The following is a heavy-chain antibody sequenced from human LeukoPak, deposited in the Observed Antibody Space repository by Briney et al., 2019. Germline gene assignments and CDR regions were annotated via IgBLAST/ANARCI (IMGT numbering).Heavy chain of an antibody. J-gene: IGHJ6*03. CDR3: ARAGGGNSQYYMDV. D-gene: IGHD4-23*01. V-gene: IGHV1-18*01. CDR2: ISAYNGNT. Sequence: GASVKVSCKASGYTFTTYGISWVRQAPGQGLEWMGWISAYNGNTNYAQKLQGRVTMTTDTSTSTAYMELTSLRSDDTAVYYCARAGGGNSQYYMDVWGKGTTVTISS. CDR1: GYTFTTYG.